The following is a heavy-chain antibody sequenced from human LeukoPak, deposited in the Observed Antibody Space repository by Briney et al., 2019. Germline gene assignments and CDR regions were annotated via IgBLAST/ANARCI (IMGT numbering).Heavy chain of an antibody. V-gene: IGHV4-59*01. CDR1: GGSISSYY. CDR2: IYYSGST. J-gene: IGHJ3*02. Sequence: PSETLSLTCTVSGGSISSYYWSWIRQPPGKGLEWIGYIYYSGSTNYNPSLKSRVTISVDTSKNQFSPKLSSVTAADTAVYYCASSGYYYDAFDIWGQGTMVTVSS. D-gene: IGHD3-22*01. CDR3: ASSGYYYDAFDI.